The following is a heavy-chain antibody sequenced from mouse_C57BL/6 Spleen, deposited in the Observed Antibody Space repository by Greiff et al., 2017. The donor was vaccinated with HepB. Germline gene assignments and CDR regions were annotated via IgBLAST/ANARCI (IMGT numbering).Heavy chain of an antibody. J-gene: IGHJ1*03. V-gene: IGHV1-85*01. D-gene: IGHD1-1*01. CDR2: IYPRDGST. CDR3: ARSDYYYGSSSYWYFDV. CDR1: GYTFTSYD. Sequence: QVQLQQSGPELVKPGASVKLSCKASGYTFTSYDINWVKQRPGQGLEWIGWIYPRDGSTKYNEKFKGKATLTVDTSSSTAYMELHSLTSEDSAVYFCARSDYYYGSSSYWYFDVWGTGTTVTVSS.